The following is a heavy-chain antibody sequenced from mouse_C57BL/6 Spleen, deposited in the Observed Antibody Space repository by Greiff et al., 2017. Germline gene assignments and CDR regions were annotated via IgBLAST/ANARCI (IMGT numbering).Heavy chain of an antibody. D-gene: IGHD2-12*01. CDR1: GFSLTSYG. J-gene: IGHJ3*01. Sequence: VQLVESGPGLVAPSQSLSITCTVSGFSLTSYGVDWVRQSPGKGLEWLGVIWGVGSTNYNSALKSRLSISKDNSKSQVFLKMNSLQTDDTAMYYCASYYNSSWFAYWGQGTLVTVSA. CDR3: ASYYNSSWFAY. CDR2: IWGVGST. V-gene: IGHV2-6*01.